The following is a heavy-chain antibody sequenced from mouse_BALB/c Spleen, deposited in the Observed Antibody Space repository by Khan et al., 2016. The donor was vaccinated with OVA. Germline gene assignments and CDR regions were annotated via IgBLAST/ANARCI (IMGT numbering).Heavy chain of an antibody. Sequence: VQLQQSGPELVKPGASVKMSCKASGYTFTSYVMHWVRQKPGQGLEWIGYIYPYNDDTKYNEKFKGKATLTSDKSSSTAFMELSSLTAEDSAFYYCTRQLRLQGFPYWVQGTLVTVSA. CDR3: TRQLRLQGFPY. D-gene: IGHD1-2*01. CDR2: IYPYNDDT. CDR1: GYTFTSYV. V-gene: IGHV1S136*01. J-gene: IGHJ3*01.